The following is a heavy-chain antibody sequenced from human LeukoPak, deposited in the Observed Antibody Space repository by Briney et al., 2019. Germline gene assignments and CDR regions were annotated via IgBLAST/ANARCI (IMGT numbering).Heavy chain of an antibody. CDR1: GGSISSSSYY. CDR2: IYYSGST. V-gene: IGHV4-39*07. CDR3: ARSSGYSSSWLPPYYYYYYYMDV. J-gene: IGHJ6*03. D-gene: IGHD6-13*01. Sequence: SETLSLTCTVSGGSISSSSYYWGWIRQPPGKGLEWIGSIYYSGSTYYNPSLKSRVTISVDTSKNQFSLKLSSVTAADTAVYYCARSSGYSSSWLPPYYYYYYYMDVWDKGTTVTVSS.